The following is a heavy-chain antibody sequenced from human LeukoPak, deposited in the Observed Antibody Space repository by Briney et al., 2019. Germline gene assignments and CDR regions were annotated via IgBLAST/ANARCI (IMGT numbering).Heavy chain of an antibody. CDR2: ISGSGGST. V-gene: IGHV3-23*01. CDR1: GFTFSNYA. Sequence: GGSLRLSCAASGFTFSNYAMSWVRQAPGKGLEWVSAISGSGGSTYYADSVKGRFTISRDNSKNTQYLQMNSLRAEDTAVYYCASHSHDYGDFNWFDPWGQGTLVTVSS. J-gene: IGHJ5*02. D-gene: IGHD4-17*01. CDR3: ASHSHDYGDFNWFDP.